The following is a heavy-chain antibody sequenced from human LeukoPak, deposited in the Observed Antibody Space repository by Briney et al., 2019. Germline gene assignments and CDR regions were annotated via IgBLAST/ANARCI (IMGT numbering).Heavy chain of an antibody. CDR2: IYHSEST. CDR3: ARGSGLRSNYEF. D-gene: IGHD4-11*01. J-gene: IGHJ4*02. CDR1: GGSISSGGDS. V-gene: IGHV4-30-2*01. Sequence: SQTLSLTCAVSGGSISSGGDSWSWVRQPPGKGLEWIGYIYHSESTCYNPSLKSRVTMSVDRSKNQFSLKLSSVTAADTAVYYCARGSGLRSNYEFWGQGTLVTVSS.